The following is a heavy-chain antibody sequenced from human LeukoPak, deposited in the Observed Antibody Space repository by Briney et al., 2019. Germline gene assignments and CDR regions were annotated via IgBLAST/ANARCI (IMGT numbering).Heavy chain of an antibody. V-gene: IGHV3-64*02. CDR1: GFTLSNFA. CDR2: ISTNGSRT. CDR3: ARASFYTGYDRGFGY. J-gene: IGHJ4*02. Sequence: GGSLRLSCTASGFTLSNFAMHWVRQSPDKGLQYVSAISTNGSRTFYADSVKGRFIISRDNSKNTLYLQMGSLRGEDTAVYYCARASFYTGYDRGFGYWGQGTLVTVSS. D-gene: IGHD5-12*01.